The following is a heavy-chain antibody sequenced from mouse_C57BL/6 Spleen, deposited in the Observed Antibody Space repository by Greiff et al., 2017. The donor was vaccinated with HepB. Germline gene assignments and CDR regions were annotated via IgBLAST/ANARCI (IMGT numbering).Heavy chain of an antibody. CDR2: IYPGDGDT. V-gene: IGHV1-80*01. J-gene: IGHJ3*01. CDR3: ATGAYYSNSFAD. D-gene: IGHD2-5*01. Sequence: VQLQQSGAELVKPGASVKISCKASGYAFSSYWMNWVKQRPGKGLEWIGQIYPGDGDTNYNGKFKGQSTLTADKSASTAYMQLSSLTSEDSAVYYCATGAYYSNSFADWGQGTLVTVSA. CDR1: GYAFSSYW.